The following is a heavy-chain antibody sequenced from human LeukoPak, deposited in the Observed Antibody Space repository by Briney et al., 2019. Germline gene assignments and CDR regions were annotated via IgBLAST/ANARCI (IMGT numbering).Heavy chain of an antibody. Sequence: GGSLRLSCAASGFTFSSYSMNWVRQAPGKGLEWVSSISSSSSYIYYADSVKGRFTISRDNAKNSLYLQMNSLRAEDTAVYYCAREGWNYPTDYAFDIWGQGTMVTVSS. CDR3: AREGWNYPTDYAFDI. D-gene: IGHD1-7*01. CDR1: GFTFSSYS. J-gene: IGHJ3*02. CDR2: ISSSSSYI. V-gene: IGHV3-21*01.